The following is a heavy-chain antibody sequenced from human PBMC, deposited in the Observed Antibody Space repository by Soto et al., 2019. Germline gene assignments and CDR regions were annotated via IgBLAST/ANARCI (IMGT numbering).Heavy chain of an antibody. J-gene: IGHJ4*02. D-gene: IGHD6-6*01. Sequence: ESGGGVVQPGRSLRLSCAASGFTFSSYGMHWVRQAPGKGLEGVAVISYDGRNKYYADSVKGRFTLSRDNSKNTLYLQMNSLRAEDTAVYYCAKEYSSSFTFDYWGQGTLVTVSS. V-gene: IGHV3-30*18. CDR1: GFTFSSYG. CDR2: ISYDGRNK. CDR3: AKEYSSSFTFDY.